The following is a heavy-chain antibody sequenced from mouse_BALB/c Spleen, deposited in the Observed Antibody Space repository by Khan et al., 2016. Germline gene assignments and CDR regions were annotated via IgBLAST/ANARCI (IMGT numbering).Heavy chain of an antibody. CDR1: GYTFTSYT. J-gene: IGHJ2*01. Sequence: QVQLQQSGAELARPGASVKMSCKASGYTFTSYTMHWVKQGPGQGLEWIGYVIPSNAYTNYNQKFKDKATLTADKSSSTAYMQLSSLTSEDSAVYYCAREGCFQGYFDYWGQGTTVTVSS. CDR2: VIPSNAYT. V-gene: IGHV1-4*01. CDR3: AREGCFQGYFDY.